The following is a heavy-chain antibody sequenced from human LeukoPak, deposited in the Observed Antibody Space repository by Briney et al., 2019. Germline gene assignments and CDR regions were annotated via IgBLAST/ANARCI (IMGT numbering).Heavy chain of an antibody. CDR3: ARERIAARPGWFDP. D-gene: IGHD6-6*01. Sequence: HPGGSLRLSCTASGFTFDDYAMHWVRQAPGKGLEWVSGISRNSASIEYADSVKGRFTISRDNAKNSLYLQMNSLRAEDTALYYCARERIAARPGWFDPWGQGTLVTVSS. V-gene: IGHV3-9*01. J-gene: IGHJ5*02. CDR2: ISRNSASI. CDR1: GFTFDDYA.